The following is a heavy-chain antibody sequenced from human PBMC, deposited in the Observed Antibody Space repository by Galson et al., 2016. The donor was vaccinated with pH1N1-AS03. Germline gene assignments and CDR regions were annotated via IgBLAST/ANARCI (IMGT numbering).Heavy chain of an antibody. V-gene: IGHV5-51*03. D-gene: IGHD5-24*01. J-gene: IGHJ4*02. CDR2: IYPGDSDT. Sequence: QSGAEVKKPGESLMISCKASGFRFTTYWIAWVRQLPGKGLEWMGFIYPGDSDTKYSPSFQGQVTISADKSISTAYLRWNSLKASDTAMYYCAGGDGYNYYFDYWGQGTLVTVSS. CDR3: AGGDGYNYYFDY. CDR1: GFRFTTYW.